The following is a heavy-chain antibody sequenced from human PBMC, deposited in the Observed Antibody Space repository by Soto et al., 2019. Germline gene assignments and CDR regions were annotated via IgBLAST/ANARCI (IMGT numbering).Heavy chain of an antibody. CDR1: GDSVSSKSAT. CDR3: ARALAGSYDY. D-gene: IGHD1-26*01. V-gene: IGHV6-1*01. CDR2: TYYRSKWST. J-gene: IGHJ4*02. Sequence: TLSLTCAISGDSVSSKSATWNWIRQSPSRGLEWLGRTYYRSKWSTDYAVSVKGRITVSPDTSKNQFSLQLNSVTPEDTAVYYCARALAGSYDYWGQGTLVTVSS.